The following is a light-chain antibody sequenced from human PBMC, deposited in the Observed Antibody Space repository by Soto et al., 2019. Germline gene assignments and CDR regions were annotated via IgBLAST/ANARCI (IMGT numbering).Light chain of an antibody. CDR1: QIVSNN. Sequence: EIVLTLSPDTLSLSPGERATLSCRASQIVSNNYLAWYQQKPGQAPRLLIYGASTRATDIPARFSGTGSGTEFTLTISSLQSEDFAVYYCQQYDSWPPLTFGGGTKVDI. CDR2: GAS. CDR3: QQYDSWPPLT. J-gene: IGKJ4*01. V-gene: IGKV3-15*01.